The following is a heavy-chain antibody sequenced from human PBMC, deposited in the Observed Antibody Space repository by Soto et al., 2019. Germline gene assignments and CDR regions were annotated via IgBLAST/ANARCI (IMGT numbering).Heavy chain of an antibody. V-gene: IGHV1-69*01. D-gene: IGHD5-12*01. J-gene: IGHJ4*02. CDR3: ATAGFRGTSIQQFEH. CDR2: IIPVFGAT. CDR1: GGTFSTYG. Sequence: QVHLVQSGAEEKKPASSVKVSCQASGGTFSTYGLSWVRQAPGRSLEWVGAIIPVFGATYSAQRFLDRRSITPDEASPTAYMDLSGLTSVGTDIYYCATAGFRGTSIQQFEHWGQGTQVTVSP.